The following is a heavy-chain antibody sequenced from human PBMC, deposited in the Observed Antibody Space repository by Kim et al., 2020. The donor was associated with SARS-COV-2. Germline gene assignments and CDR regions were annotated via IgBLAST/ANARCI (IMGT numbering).Heavy chain of an antibody. CDR2: INHSGST. V-gene: IGHV4-34*01. Sequence: SETLSLTCAVYGGSFSGYYWSWIRQPPGKGLEWIGEINHSGSTNYNPSLKSRVTISVDTSKNQFSLKLSSVTAADTAVYYCARGPLQWLARPGVGYFQHWGQGTLVTVSS. D-gene: IGHD6-19*01. CDR3: ARGPLQWLARPGVGYFQH. CDR1: GGSFSGYY. J-gene: IGHJ1*01.